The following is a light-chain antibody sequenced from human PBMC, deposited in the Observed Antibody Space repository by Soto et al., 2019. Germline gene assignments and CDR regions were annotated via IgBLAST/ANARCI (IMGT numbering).Light chain of an antibody. Sequence: DIQMTQSPSSLSASVGDRVTITCRASQSISSYLNWYQQKPGKAPKLLIYAASSLQSGVPSRFSSSGSGTDFTLTISSLQPEDFVTYYCQQSYSTPYTFGQGTKLEIK. J-gene: IGKJ2*01. CDR2: AAS. V-gene: IGKV1-39*01. CDR3: QQSYSTPYT. CDR1: QSISSY.